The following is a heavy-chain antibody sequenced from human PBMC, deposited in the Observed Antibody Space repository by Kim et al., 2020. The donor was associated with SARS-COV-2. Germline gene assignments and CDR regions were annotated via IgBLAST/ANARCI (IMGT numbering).Heavy chain of an antibody. J-gene: IGHJ4*02. CDR3: ARDAVAAAMLTFDY. Sequence: ADTVKGRFTISRGNSKNTLYLQMHSRRAEDTAVYYCARDAVAAAMLTFDYWGQGTLVTVSS. V-gene: IGHV3-66*01. D-gene: IGHD2-2*01.